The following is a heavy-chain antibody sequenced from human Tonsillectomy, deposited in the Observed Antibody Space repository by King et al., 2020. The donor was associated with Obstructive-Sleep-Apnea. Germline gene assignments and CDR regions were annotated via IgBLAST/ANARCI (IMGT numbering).Heavy chain of an antibody. CDR3: ARHRDVEDRGGYGDYFDY. J-gene: IGHJ4*02. Sequence: QLQESGPGLVKPSETLSLTCTVSGASISSYYWSWIRQAPGKGLEWIGYMYYSGNTNYSPALKSRVTISVDTSKIQFSLRLSSVTAADTAVYYCARHRDVEDRGGYGDYFDYWGQGTLVTVSS. D-gene: IGHD5-12*01. CDR1: GASISSYY. CDR2: MYYSGNT. V-gene: IGHV4-59*08.